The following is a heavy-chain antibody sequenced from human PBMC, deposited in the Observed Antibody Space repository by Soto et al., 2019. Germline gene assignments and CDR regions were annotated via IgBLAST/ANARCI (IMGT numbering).Heavy chain of an antibody. Sequence: VQLLESGGGVVQPGRSLRLSCAASRFTFSGYGMHWVRQAPGKGLEWVAVISYDGSNKFYADSVKGRFTISRDNSKNTLYLQMNSLRAEDTAVYYCAKGGRAYCGGDCRYYFDYWGQGTLVTVSS. D-gene: IGHD2-21*02. V-gene: IGHV3-30*18. CDR3: AKGGRAYCGGDCRYYFDY. CDR2: ISYDGSNK. J-gene: IGHJ4*02. CDR1: RFTFSGYG.